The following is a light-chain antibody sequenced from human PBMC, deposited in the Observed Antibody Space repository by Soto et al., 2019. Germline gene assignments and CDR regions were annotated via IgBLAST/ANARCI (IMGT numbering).Light chain of an antibody. J-gene: IGLJ1*01. CDR3: SSYAGSNNFV. V-gene: IGLV2-8*01. Sequence: QSALTQPASVSGSPGQSITISCTGTSSDVGGYNYVSWYQQHPGKAPKLMIYEVSNRPSGVPERFSGSKSGNTASLTVSGLQAEDEAHYYCSSYAGSNNFVFGTGTKLTVL. CDR2: EVS. CDR1: SSDVGGYNY.